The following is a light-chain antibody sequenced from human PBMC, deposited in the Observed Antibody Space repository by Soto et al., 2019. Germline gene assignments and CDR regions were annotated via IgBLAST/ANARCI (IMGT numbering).Light chain of an antibody. Sequence: DIQMTQSPSILSASVGDRVTITCRASQIISSRLAWYQQKPGKAPKLLIYDAYNLKSGVPSRFSGSGSGTEFTLTISSLQPDDFATYYCQQYNSYSLTFGGGTKVEIK. CDR1: QIISSR. V-gene: IGKV1-5*01. CDR2: DAY. J-gene: IGKJ4*01. CDR3: QQYNSYSLT.